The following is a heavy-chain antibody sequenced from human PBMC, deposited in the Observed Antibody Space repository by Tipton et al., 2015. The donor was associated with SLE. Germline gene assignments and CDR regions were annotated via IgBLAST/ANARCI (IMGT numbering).Heavy chain of an antibody. D-gene: IGHD3-3*01. V-gene: IGHV5-51*01. CDR1: GYSFSTYW. CDR2: IYPGDSDT. Sequence: QLVQSGAEVKKPGESLKISCKGSGYSFSTYWIGWVRQMPGKGLEWMGIIYPGDSDTRYSPSFQGQVTMSADKSISTAYLQWSSLKASDTAMYYCARQGRITIFGEVFDYWGQGTLVTVSS. CDR3: ARQGRITIFGEVFDY. J-gene: IGHJ4*02.